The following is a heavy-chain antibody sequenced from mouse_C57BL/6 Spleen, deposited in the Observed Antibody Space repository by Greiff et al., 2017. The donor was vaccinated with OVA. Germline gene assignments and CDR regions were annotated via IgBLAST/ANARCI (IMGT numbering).Heavy chain of an antibody. D-gene: IGHD1-1*01. CDR2: INPNNGGT. CDR3: ARGRYYGSRRDWYFDV. CDR1: GYTFTDYY. J-gene: IGHJ1*03. V-gene: IGHV1-26*01. Sequence: EVQLQQSGPELVKPGASVKISCKASGYTFTDYYMNWVKQSHGKSLEWIGDINPNNGGTSYNQKFKGKATLTVDKSSSTAYMELRSLTSEDSAVYYCARGRYYGSRRDWYFDVWGTGTTVTVSS.